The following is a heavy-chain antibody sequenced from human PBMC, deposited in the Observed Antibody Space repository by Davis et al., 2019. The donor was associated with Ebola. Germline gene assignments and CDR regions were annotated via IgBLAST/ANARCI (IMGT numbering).Heavy chain of an antibody. J-gene: IGHJ6*04. CDR1: GGSISSYY. Sequence: SETLSLTCAVYGGSISSYYWSWIRQPPGKGLEWIGYIYYSGSTNYNPSLKSRVTISVDTSKNQFSLRLNTVTAADTDVYYCARHPGMDVWGKGTTVTVSS. CDR3: ARHPGMDV. V-gene: IGHV4-59*08. CDR2: IYYSGST.